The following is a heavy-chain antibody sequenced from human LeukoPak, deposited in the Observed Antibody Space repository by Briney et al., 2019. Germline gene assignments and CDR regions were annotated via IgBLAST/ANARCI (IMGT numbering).Heavy chain of an antibody. J-gene: IGHJ4*02. D-gene: IGHD4-17*01. CDR3: AKGRYHLATVTLLDY. V-gene: IGHV3-30*18. Sequence: GGPLRLSCAASGFTFSNYGMHWVRQAPGKGLEWVAVISYDGPNKYYADSVKGRFTISRDNSKNTLYLQMNRLRAEDTAVYYCAKGRYHLATVTLLDYWGQGTQVTVSS. CDR1: GFTFSNYG. CDR2: ISYDGPNK.